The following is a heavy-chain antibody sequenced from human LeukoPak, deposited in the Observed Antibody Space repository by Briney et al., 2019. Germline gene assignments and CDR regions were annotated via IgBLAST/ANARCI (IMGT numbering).Heavy chain of an antibody. Sequence: GGSLRLSCAASGFTFSSYGMHWVRQAPGKGLEWVAVISYDGSNKYYADSVKGRFTISRDNSKNTLYLQMNSLRAEDTAVYYCARLDVRSAAGTSDYYYYGMDVWGQGTTVTVSS. CDR3: ARLDVRSAAGTSDYYYYGMDV. D-gene: IGHD6-13*01. J-gene: IGHJ6*02. CDR2: ISYDGSNK. V-gene: IGHV3-30*03. CDR1: GFTFSSYG.